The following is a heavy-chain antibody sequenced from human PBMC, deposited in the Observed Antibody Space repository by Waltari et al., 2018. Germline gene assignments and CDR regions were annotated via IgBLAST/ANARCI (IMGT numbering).Heavy chain of an antibody. CDR2: NCSGGQT. V-gene: IGHV3-66*01. CDR3: TRGVVASAAASY. D-gene: IGHD2-15*01. J-gene: IGHJ4*02. Sequence: EVQLVESGGGLVQPGGSLRLSCAASGVTVSNNYMNWVRQAPGEGRGWVSNNCSGGQTYYADYGKGRFTSSRDNPKNTVYLQMNSLRPDDTAVYYCTRGVVASAAASYWGQGTLVTVSS. CDR1: GVTVSNNY.